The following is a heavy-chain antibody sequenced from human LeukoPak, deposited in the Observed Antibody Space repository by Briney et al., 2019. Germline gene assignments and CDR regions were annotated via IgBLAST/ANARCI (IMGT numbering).Heavy chain of an antibody. Sequence: SETLSLTCTVSGDSISSYYWSWIRQPTGKGLEWIGNVYYTGSTDYNPSLWSRVTISVDASKSQFSLTLSSVTAADTAVYYCARTLGSGTSDYWGQGTLVTVSS. J-gene: IGHJ4*02. CDR1: GDSISSYY. V-gene: IGHV4-59*01. D-gene: IGHD3-10*02. CDR3: ARTLGSGTSDY. CDR2: VYYTGST.